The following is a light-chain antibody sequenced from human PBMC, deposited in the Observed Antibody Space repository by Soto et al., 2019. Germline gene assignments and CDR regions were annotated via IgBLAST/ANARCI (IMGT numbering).Light chain of an antibody. Sequence: VLTQSPATLSLSPGERATLSCRASQDVGNYVAWYQVRSGQSPRLLISGASKRATGIPDRINGGGSGADFTLTINSLEPEDFATYYCQQLSTYPLTFGGGTKVEIK. CDR1: QDVGNY. V-gene: IGKV3D-11*01. CDR2: GAS. CDR3: QQLSTYPLT. J-gene: IGKJ4*01.